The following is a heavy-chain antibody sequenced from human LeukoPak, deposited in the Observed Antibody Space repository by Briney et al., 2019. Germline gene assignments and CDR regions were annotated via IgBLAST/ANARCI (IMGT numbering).Heavy chain of an antibody. D-gene: IGHD3-16*01. J-gene: IGHJ4*02. Sequence: SETLSLTCTVSGGSIRSYYWSWIRQPPGKGLEWIGYIDYSGSPNYKPSLKSRVTISVDTSKNQFSLKVSSVTAADTAVYYCARGGSHTPYWGQGALVTVSS. CDR1: GGSIRSYY. CDR2: IDYSGSP. V-gene: IGHV4-59*08. CDR3: ARGGSHTPY.